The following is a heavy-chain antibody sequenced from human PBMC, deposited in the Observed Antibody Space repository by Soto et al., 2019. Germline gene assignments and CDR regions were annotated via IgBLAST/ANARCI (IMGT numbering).Heavy chain of an antibody. CDR3: AREFSGYSNSGMGV. D-gene: IGHD6-13*01. V-gene: IGHV3-33*01. CDR2: IWFDGSNP. J-gene: IGHJ6*02. Sequence: PGLYLRSSCVPAGFPFRNYGMQCVCHAPDKGLEWVAVIWFDGSNPDYADSVKGRFTISRDNSKNTLYLHMNSLRAEDTAVYYCAREFSGYSNSGMGVCGQGTTVTVS. CDR1: GFPFRNYG.